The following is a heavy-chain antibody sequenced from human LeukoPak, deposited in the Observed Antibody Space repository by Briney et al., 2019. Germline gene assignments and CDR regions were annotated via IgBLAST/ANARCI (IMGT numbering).Heavy chain of an antibody. CDR1: GASISSGDYH. CDR3: ARVAHAFDI. CDR2: IHDSGST. J-gene: IGHJ3*02. Sequence: PSETLSLTCTVSGASISSGDYHWNWIRQPPGKGLEWIGFIHDSGSTYYNPSPKSRVSISRDMSKNQLSLMLSSVTAADTAVYYCARVAHAFDIWGQGTMVTVSS. V-gene: IGHV4-30-4*01.